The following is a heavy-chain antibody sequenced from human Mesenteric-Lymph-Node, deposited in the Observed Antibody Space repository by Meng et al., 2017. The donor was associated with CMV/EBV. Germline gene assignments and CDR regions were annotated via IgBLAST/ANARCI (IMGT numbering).Heavy chain of an antibody. D-gene: IGHD1-26*01. CDR1: GGSITSHDYY. J-gene: IGHJ6*02. CDR3: ARHGGSYYYYGMEV. V-gene: IGHV4-39*01. CDR2: IYYSGST. Sequence: GSLRLSCTVSGGSITSHDYYWSWIRQPPGKGLEWIGRIYYSGSTSYNPSLKSRVPISVDTSKNQSSLKLSSVTATDTAVYCCARHGGSYYYYGMEVWGQGTTVTVSS.